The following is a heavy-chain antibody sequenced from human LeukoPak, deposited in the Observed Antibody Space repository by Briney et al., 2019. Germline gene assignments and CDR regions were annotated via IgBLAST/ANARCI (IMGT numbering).Heavy chain of an antibody. D-gene: IGHD3-10*01. CDR1: GFTLSNYS. V-gene: IGHV3-48*01. CDR3: ARHGSITMVRGKRRYYYMDV. J-gene: IGHJ6*03. Sequence: GGSLRLSCAVSGFTLSNYSMNWVRQAPGKGLEWISYISGSGFTIHYAGSVKGRLTISRDNSKNTLYLQMNSLRAEDTAVYYCARHGSITMVRGKRRYYYMDVWGKGTTVTISS. CDR2: ISGSGFTI.